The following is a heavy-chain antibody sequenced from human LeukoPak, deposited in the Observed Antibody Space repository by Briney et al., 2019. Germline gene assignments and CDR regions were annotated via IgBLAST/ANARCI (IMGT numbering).Heavy chain of an antibody. CDR3: ARDLRVVGATLIDY. V-gene: IGHV1-69*01. CDR2: IIPIFGTA. D-gene: IGHD1-26*01. CDR1: GGTFSSYA. Sequence: ASVKVSCKASGGTFSSYAISWVRQAPGQGLEWMGGIIPIFGTANYAQKFQGRVTITADESTSTAYMELSSLRSEDTAVYYCARDLRVVGATLIDYWGQGTLVTVSS. J-gene: IGHJ4*02.